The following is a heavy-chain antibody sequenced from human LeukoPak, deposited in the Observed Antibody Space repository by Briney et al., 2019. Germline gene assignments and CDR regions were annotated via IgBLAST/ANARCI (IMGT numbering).Heavy chain of an antibody. V-gene: IGHV4-39*07. CDR2: IYYSGST. CDR3: ARGDSSGYFHFDY. J-gene: IGHJ4*02. D-gene: IGHD3-22*01. CDR1: GGSISSSSYY. Sequence: PSETLSLTCTVSGGSISSSSYYWGWIRQPPGKGLEWIGSIYYSGSTYYNPSLKSRVTISVDRSKNQFSLKLSSVTAADTAVYYCARGDSSGYFHFDYWGQGTLVTVSS.